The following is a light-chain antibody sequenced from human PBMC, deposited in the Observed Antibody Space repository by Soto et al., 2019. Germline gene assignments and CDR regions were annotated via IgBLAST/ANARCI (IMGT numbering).Light chain of an antibody. J-gene: IGKJ4*01. V-gene: IGKV3-11*01. CDR2: DSS. Sequence: EIVLTQSPATLSLSPGDRASLSCRASQSVSTYLAWYQQKPGQAPRLLIYDSSNRAAGIPARFSGSGSGTDFTLTISSLEPEVFAVYYCQQRVFRVTFGGGTKVEIK. CDR3: QQRVFRVT. CDR1: QSVSTY.